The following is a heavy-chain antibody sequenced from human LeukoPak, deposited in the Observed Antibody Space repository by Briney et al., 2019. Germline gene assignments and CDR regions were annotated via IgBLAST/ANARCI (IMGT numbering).Heavy chain of an antibody. CDR2: INHSGST. V-gene: IGHV4-34*01. D-gene: IGHD5-18*01. CDR1: GGSFSGYY. J-gene: IGHJ5*02. CDR3: ARRQLWLHWFDP. Sequence: SETLSLTCGVYGGSFSGYYWSWIRQPPGKGLEWIGEINHSGSTNSNPSLKSRVTISADTSKNQFSLKVNSMTAADTAVYYCARRQLWLHWFDPWGQGTLVTVSS.